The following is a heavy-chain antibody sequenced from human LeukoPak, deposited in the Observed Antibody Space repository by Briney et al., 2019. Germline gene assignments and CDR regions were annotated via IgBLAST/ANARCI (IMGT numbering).Heavy chain of an antibody. D-gene: IGHD3-10*01. CDR2: INHSGST. CDR3: ARRWFGESIDFDY. J-gene: IGHJ4*02. CDR1: GGSFSGHY. V-gene: IGHV4-34*01. Sequence: SETLSLTCAVYGGSFSGHYWSWIRQPPGKGLEWIGEINHSGSTNYNPSLKSRVTISVDTSKNQFSLKLSSVTAADTAVYYCARRWFGESIDFDYWGQGTLVTVSS.